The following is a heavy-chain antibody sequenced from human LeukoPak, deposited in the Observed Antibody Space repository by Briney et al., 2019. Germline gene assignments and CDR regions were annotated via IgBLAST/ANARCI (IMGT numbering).Heavy chain of an antibody. CDR1: GFTFSSYA. CDR2: IRYDGSNK. J-gene: IGHJ4*02. V-gene: IGHV3-30*02. Sequence: PGGSLRLSCAASGFTFSSYAMSWVRQAPGKGLEWVAFIRYDGSNKYYADSVKGRFTISRDNSKNTLYLQMNSLRAEDTAVYYCAKERNSAFDYWGQGTLVTVSS. D-gene: IGHD1-7*01. CDR3: AKERNSAFDY.